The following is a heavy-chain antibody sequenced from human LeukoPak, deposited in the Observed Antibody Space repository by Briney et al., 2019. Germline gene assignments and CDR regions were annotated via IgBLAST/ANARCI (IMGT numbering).Heavy chain of an antibody. J-gene: IGHJ4*02. Sequence: GGSLRLSCAASGFTFSSYDMHWVRQATGKGLEWVSAIGTAGDTYYPGSVKGRFTISRENAKNSLYLQMNSLRAGDTAVYYCARASMVRGVIREPFFDYWRQGTLVTVSS. CDR2: IGTAGDT. CDR1: GFTFSSYD. D-gene: IGHD3-10*01. CDR3: ARASMVRGVIREPFFDY. V-gene: IGHV3-13*01.